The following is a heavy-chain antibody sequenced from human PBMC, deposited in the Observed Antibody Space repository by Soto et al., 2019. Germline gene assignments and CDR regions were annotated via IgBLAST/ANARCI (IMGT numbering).Heavy chain of an antibody. CDR2: IYYSGST. CDR3: ARHKRYYDFWSGYPSGLAY. V-gene: IGHV4-39*01. Sequence: PSETLSLTCTVSGGSSSSSSYYWGWIRQPPGKGLEWIGSIYYSGSTYYNPSLKSRVTISVDTSKNQFSLKLSSVTAADTAVYYCARHKRYYDFWSGYPSGLAYRGQGTLVTVSS. J-gene: IGHJ4*02. CDR1: GGSSSSSSYY. D-gene: IGHD3-3*01.